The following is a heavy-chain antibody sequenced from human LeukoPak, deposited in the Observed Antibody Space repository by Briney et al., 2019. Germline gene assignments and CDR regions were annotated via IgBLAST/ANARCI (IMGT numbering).Heavy chain of an antibody. CDR3: ARPTGRGGYPTDPFDI. D-gene: IGHD6-25*01. V-gene: IGHV4-34*01. Sequence: SETLSLTCAVYGGSLSGYYWSWIRQPPGKGLEWIGEIYHSGGTTNYNPSLKSRVTISVDKSKNQFSLQLSSVTAADTALYYCARPTGRGGYPTDPFDIWGQGTMVTVSS. CDR1: GGSLSGYY. J-gene: IGHJ3*02. CDR2: IYHSGGTT.